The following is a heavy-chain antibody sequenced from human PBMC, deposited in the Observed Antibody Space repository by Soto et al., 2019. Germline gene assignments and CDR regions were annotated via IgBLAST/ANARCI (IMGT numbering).Heavy chain of an antibody. J-gene: IGHJ4*02. D-gene: IGHD3-10*01. Sequence: ASETLSLTCAVSGGSISSYYWSWIRQPPGKGLQWIGYIYASGSTKYNPSLKSRVTISVDTSKSQFSLKLSSVTAADTALYYCARHLGISFDYWGLGTLVTVS. CDR1: GGSISSYY. CDR2: IYASGST. CDR3: ARHLGISFDY. V-gene: IGHV4-59*08.